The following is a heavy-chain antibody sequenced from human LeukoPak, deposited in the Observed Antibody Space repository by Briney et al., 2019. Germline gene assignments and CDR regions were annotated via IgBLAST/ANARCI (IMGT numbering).Heavy chain of an antibody. D-gene: IGHD1-1*01. V-gene: IGHV4-38-2*02. J-gene: IGHJ4*02. CDR2: MHHSGST. CDR3: ARVAAATTNPRFDF. CDR1: GYSISSIYY. Sequence: SETLSLTCTVSGYSISSIYYWGWIRQPPGKGLEWIGSMHHSGSTYYNPSLKSRVTISVDTSKTQFSLRLSSLTAADTAVYYCARVAAATTNPRFDFWGQGTLVTVSS.